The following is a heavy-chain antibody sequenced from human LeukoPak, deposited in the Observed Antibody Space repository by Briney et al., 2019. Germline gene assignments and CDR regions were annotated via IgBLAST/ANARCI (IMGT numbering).Heavy chain of an antibody. V-gene: IGHV4-39*01. CDR3: ARHSSRGSGSYRALEDFDY. D-gene: IGHD3-10*01. CDR2: IYYSGST. J-gene: IGHJ4*02. Sequence: PSETLSLTCTVSGGSISSSSYYWGWIRQPPGKGLEWIGSIYYSGSTYYNPSLKSRVTISVDTSKNQFSLKLSSVTAADTAVYYCARHSSRGSGSYRALEDFDYWGQGTLVTVSS. CDR1: GGSISSSSYY.